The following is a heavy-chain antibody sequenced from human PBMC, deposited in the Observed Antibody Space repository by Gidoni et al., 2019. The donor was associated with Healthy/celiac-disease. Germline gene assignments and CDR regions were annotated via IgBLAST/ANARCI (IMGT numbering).Heavy chain of an antibody. CDR1: GGSISSSSYY. V-gene: IGHV4-39*01. Sequence: QLQLQESVPGLVTPSETLSLTCTVPGGSISSSSYYWGWIRQPPGKGLEWIGSIYYSGSTYDNPSLKSRVTISVDTSKNQFSLKLSSVTAADTAVYYCARPGYCSSTSCYNDAFDIWGQGTMVTVSS. CDR3: ARPGYCSSTSCYNDAFDI. D-gene: IGHD2-2*02. CDR2: IYYSGST. J-gene: IGHJ3*02.